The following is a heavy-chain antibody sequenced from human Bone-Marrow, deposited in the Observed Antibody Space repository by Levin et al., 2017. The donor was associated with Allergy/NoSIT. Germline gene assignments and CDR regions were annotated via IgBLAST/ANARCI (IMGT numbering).Heavy chain of an antibody. Sequence: SETLSLTCALSGGSISSGGSSWSWIRQPPGKGLEWIGYIFHTGSTYYNSSLKSRVTISVDRSKNQFSLKLTSVTAADTAVYYCVRSFTMLRGGFDPWGQGILVTVSS. D-gene: IGHD3-10*01. V-gene: IGHV4-30-2*01. CDR1: GGSISSGGSS. CDR2: IFHTGST. CDR3: VRSFTMLRGGFDP. J-gene: IGHJ5*02.